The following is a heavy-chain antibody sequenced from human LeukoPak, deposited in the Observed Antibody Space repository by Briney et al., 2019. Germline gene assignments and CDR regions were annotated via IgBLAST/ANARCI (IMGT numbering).Heavy chain of an antibody. CDR2: INPNSGGT. CDR3: ARMYSSGVPRVYFDY. J-gene: IGHJ4*02. V-gene: IGHV1-2*02. Sequence: GASVKVSCKASDYTFTGYYMHWVRQAPGQGLEWMGWINPNSGGTNYAQKFQGRVTMTRDTSISTAYMELSRLRSDDTAVYYCARMYSSGVPRVYFDYWGQGTLVTVSS. D-gene: IGHD6-19*01. CDR1: DYTFTGYY.